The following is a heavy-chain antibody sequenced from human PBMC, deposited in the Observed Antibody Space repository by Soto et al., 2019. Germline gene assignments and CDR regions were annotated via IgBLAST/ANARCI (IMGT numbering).Heavy chain of an antibody. CDR3: ARDGIYYDILTGYEPGAFDI. CDR2: IKQDGSEK. J-gene: IGHJ3*02. CDR1: GFTFSSYW. V-gene: IGHV3-7*01. D-gene: IGHD3-9*01. Sequence: PGGSLRLSCAASGFTFSSYWMSWVRRAPGKGLEWVANIKQDGSEKYYVDPVKRRFTISRDNAKNSLYLQMNSLRAEDTAVYYCARDGIYYDILTGYEPGAFDIWGQGTMVTVSS.